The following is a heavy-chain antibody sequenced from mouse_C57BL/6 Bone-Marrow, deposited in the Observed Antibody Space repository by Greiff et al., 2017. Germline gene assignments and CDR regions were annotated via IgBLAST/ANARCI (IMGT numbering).Heavy chain of an antibody. D-gene: IGHD1-1*01. CDR1: GYTFTDYY. CDR3: ARGDYGSSYWYFDV. V-gene: IGHV1-76*01. J-gene: IGHJ1*03. Sequence: QVQLQQPGAELVRPGASVKLSCKASGYTFTDYYINWVKQRPGQGLEWIARIYPGSGNTYYNEKFKGKATLTAEKSSRTAYMQLSSLTSEDSAVYFCARGDYGSSYWYFDVWGTGTTVTVSS. CDR2: IYPGSGNT.